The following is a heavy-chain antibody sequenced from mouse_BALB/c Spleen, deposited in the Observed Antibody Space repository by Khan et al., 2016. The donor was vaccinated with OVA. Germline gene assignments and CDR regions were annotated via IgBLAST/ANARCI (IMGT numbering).Heavy chain of an antibody. CDR1: GYSFTSYYA. J-gene: IGHJ3*01. CDR3: EMGRTY. Sequence: EVELVESGPGLVKPSQSLSLSCTATGYSFTSYYACYLIRQPPGNQLGWMCYISYTGNTSYNPSLKSRISITRDTSKNTFYLQLHSVTSEDTATYYCEMGRTYWGQGTLVTVSA. CDR2: ISYTGNT. D-gene: IGHD4-1*01. V-gene: IGHV3-2*02.